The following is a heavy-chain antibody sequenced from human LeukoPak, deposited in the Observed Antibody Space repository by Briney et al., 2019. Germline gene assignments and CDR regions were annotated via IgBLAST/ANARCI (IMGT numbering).Heavy chain of an antibody. CDR3: ARFLRRGTFDY. J-gene: IGHJ4*02. Sequence: PGGSLRLSCAASEFAFSSYEMNWVRQAPGKGLEWVSYISSSGNTIYYADSVKGRFTISRDNPKNFVYLQMNSLSAEDTAVYYCARFLRRGTFDYWGQGTLVTVSS. V-gene: IGHV3-48*03. D-gene: IGHD3-3*01. CDR1: EFAFSSYE. CDR2: ISSSGNTI.